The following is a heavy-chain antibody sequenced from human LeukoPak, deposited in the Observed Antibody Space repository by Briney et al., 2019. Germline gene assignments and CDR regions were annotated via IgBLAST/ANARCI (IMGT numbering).Heavy chain of an antibody. J-gene: IGHJ4*02. Sequence: PGGSLRLSCTASGFTLGSHDMHWVRQTRGEGREWVAAIASGFQTFYAGSVKGRFTVSREDAKNSLYLQMNSLRAGDTAVYYCVREARGYHYSYFDYWGQGTLVTVSS. V-gene: IGHV3-13*01. D-gene: IGHD5-18*01. CDR3: VREARGYHYSYFDY. CDR2: IASGFQT. CDR1: GFTLGSHD.